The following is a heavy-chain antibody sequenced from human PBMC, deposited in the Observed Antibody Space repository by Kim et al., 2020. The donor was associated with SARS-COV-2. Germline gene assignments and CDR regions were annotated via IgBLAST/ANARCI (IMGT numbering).Heavy chain of an antibody. CDR3: ARALLHRDHS. CDR2: INEGNGNT. V-gene: IGHV1-3*01. CDR1: GYTFTDYS. D-gene: IGHD3-3*01. J-gene: IGHJ4*02. Sequence: ASVKVSCKASGYTFTDYSIHWVRQAPGQGLEWMGWINEGNGNTRYSQKFQGRVTFTRDTSANTAYMELSSLRSEDTAVYVCARALLHRDHSWGQGTLVTV.